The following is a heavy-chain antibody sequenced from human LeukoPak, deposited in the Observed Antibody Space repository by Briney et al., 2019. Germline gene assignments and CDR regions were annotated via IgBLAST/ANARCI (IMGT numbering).Heavy chain of an antibody. J-gene: IGHJ4*02. V-gene: IGHV3-7*03. D-gene: IGHD6-13*01. CDR3: AKDSASSSSWYAIDY. Sequence: GGSLRLSCAASGFTFSSHWMTWIRQAPGKGLEWVASIKKDVNENDYVDSVKGRFTISRDNAKNSLYLQMNSLRAEDTALYYCAKDSASSSSWYAIDYWGQGTLVTVSS. CDR1: GFTFSSHW. CDR2: IKKDVNEN.